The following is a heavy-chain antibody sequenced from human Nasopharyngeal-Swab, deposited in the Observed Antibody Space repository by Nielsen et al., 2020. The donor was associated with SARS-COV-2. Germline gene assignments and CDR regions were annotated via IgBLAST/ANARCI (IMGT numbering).Heavy chain of an antibody. CDR1: GGSISSYY. CDR2: IYYSGST. V-gene: IGHV4-59*12. D-gene: IGHD4-17*01. Sequence: SETLSLTCTVSGGSISSYYWSWIRQPPGKGLEWIGYIYYSGSTNYNPSLKSRVTISVDTSKNQFSLKLSSVTAADTAVYYCARGWGYGDYENYYYYGMDVWGQGTTVTVSS. J-gene: IGHJ6*02. CDR3: ARGWGYGDYENYYYYGMDV.